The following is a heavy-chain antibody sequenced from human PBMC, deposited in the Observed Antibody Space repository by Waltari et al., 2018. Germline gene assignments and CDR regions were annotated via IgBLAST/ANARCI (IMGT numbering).Heavy chain of an antibody. CDR3: TRLTEAWDTAFDI. CDR1: GFTFRGSA. V-gene: IGHV3-73*01. Sequence: EVQLVESGGGLVQPGGSLKLSCTASGFTFRGSAMHWVRQASGKGWGWVGRIKTKTNNDRAAYAASVEGRVTNSRDDFKNTGYLQMNNLKAEDTAVYYCTRLTEAWDTAFDIWGQGTMVTVSS. J-gene: IGHJ3*02. D-gene: IGHD1-20*01. CDR2: IKTKTNNDRA.